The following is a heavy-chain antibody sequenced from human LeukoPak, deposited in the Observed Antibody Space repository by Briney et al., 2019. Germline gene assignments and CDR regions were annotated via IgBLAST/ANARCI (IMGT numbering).Heavy chain of an antibody. J-gene: IGHJ4*02. CDR2: ISWNSSSI. CDR1: GFSFDDYA. Sequence: GGSLTLTCAASGFSFDDYAMHWVRPAQGKGLEWVSGISWNSSSIGYADSVKGRFTISRGNAKNSLYLQMKSLRGEDTAVYYCAKDEAMRVVVTPHYWGQRTRVTVSS. CDR3: AKDEAMRVVVTPHY. V-gene: IGHV3-9*01. D-gene: IGHD3-22*01.